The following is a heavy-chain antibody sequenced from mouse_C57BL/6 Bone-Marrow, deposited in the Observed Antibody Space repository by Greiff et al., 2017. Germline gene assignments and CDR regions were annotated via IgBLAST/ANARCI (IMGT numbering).Heavy chain of an antibody. V-gene: IGHV14-3*01. CDR3: APNWFAY. CDR2: IVPANGNT. J-gene: IGHJ3*01. Sequence: VQLKQSVAELVRPGASVKLSCTASGSHIKNTYMPWVTPRPEHGLQWIVRIVPANGNTTYAPKFQGKAPITAYTSSKTVYLQLSSLTTEDTAIYYCAPNWFAYGGQGTLVTVSA. CDR1: GSHIKNTY.